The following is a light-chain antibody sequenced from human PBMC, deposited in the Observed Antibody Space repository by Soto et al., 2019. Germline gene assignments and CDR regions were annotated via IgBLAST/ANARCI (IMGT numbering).Light chain of an antibody. Sequence: EIVMTQSPTTLSVSPGERGTLSCRASQDISSNLAWYQQKPGQTPRLLIHGASTRATGIPARFSGSGSGTRFTPTIASLQSEDFAVYYCQQYDNWPRTFGQGTKVDIK. CDR1: QDISSN. V-gene: IGKV3-15*01. CDR3: QQYDNWPRT. J-gene: IGKJ1*01. CDR2: GAS.